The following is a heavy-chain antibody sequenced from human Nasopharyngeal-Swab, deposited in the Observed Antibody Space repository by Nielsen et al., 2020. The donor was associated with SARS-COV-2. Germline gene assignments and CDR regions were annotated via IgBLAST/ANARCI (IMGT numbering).Heavy chain of an antibody. V-gene: IGHV1-18*01. J-gene: IGHJ6*02. Sequence: ASVKVSCNASGYPFTSYGISWVRQAPGQGLEWMGWISAYNGNTNYAQKLQGRVTMTTDTSTSTAYMELRSLRSDDTAVYYCARAGRAAAAPSYGMDVWGQGTTVTVSS. CDR3: ARAGRAAAAPSYGMDV. D-gene: IGHD6-13*01. CDR1: GYPFTSYG. CDR2: ISAYNGNT.